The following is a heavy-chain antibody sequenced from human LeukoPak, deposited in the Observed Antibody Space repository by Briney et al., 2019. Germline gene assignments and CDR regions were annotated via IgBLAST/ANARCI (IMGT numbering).Heavy chain of an antibody. J-gene: IGHJ6*02. CDR2: ISSSSSYI. D-gene: IGHD3-10*01. V-gene: IGHV3-21*01. CDR3: ARDIMARGFGELYYYYGMDA. Sequence: GGSLRLSCAASGFTFSSHSMNWVRQAPGKGLEWVSSISSSSSYIYYADSVKGRFTISRDNAKNSLYLQMNSLRAEDTAVYYCARDIMARGFGELYYYYGMDAWGQGTTVTVSS. CDR1: GFTFSSHS.